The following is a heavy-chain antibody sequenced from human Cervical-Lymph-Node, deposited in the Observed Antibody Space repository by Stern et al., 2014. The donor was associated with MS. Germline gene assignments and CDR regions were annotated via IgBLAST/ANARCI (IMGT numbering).Heavy chain of an antibody. J-gene: IGHJ6*02. CDR2: INPNSGGT. V-gene: IGHV1-2*04. Sequence: QVQLGQSGAEVKKPGASVKVSCKASGYTFTGYYMHWVRQAPGQGLEWMGWINPNSGGTNYAQKFQGWVTMTRDTSISTAYMELSRLRSDDTAVYYCARDRPYSSGWSYGMDVWGQGTTVTVSS. CDR1: GYTFTGYY. D-gene: IGHD6-19*01. CDR3: ARDRPYSSGWSYGMDV.